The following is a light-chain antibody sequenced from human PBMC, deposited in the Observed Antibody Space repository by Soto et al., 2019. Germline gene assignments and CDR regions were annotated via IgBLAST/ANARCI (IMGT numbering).Light chain of an antibody. J-gene: IGKJ2*01. CDR2: WAS. CDR3: QQYYSPPRYT. Sequence: DIVITQSPEYLSVSLGERDTINCKSIQSVLYSSNNKTLIACYQQKPGQPPKLLIYWASTRESGVPDRFSGSGSGRDFTLTISSLQAEDVAVYYCQQYYSPPRYTFGQGTRLGIK. CDR1: QSVLYSSNNKTL. V-gene: IGKV4-1*01.